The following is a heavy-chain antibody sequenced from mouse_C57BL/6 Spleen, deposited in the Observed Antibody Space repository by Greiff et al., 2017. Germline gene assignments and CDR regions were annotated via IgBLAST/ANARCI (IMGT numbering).Heavy chain of an antibody. V-gene: IGHV1-5*01. J-gene: IGHJ3*01. CDR2: IYPGNSDT. D-gene: IGHD2-1*01. Sequence: EVQLQQSGTVLARPGASVKMSCKTSGYTFTSYWMHWVKQRPGQGLEWIGAIYPGNSDTSYNQKFKGKAKLTAVTSASTAYMELSSLTNEDSAVYYCTREDFTGGNYAWFAYWGQGTLVTVSA. CDR3: TREDFTGGNYAWFAY. CDR1: GYTFTSYW.